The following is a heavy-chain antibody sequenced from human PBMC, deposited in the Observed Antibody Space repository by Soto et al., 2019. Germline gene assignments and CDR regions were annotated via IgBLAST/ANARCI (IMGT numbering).Heavy chain of an antibody. J-gene: IGHJ3*02. V-gene: IGHV2-5*02. Sequence: QITLRESGPTLVKPTQPLTLTCTFSGFSLSTSEMGVGWIRQPPGKALEWLALIYWDDDKRYSPSRKDRLTITNDTSKNQVILTMTNMDPVDTGTYYCAHTRNSIVVRLSARSDAFDIWGQGTMVTVSS. D-gene: IGHD2-2*01. CDR2: IYWDDDK. CDR3: AHTRNSIVVRLSARSDAFDI. CDR1: GFSLSTSEMG.